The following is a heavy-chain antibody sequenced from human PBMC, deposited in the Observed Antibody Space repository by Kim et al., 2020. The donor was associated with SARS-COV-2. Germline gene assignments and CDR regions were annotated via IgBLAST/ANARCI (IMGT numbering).Heavy chain of an antibody. V-gene: IGHV3-30*18. CDR3: AKVGQYQLLSAEY. CDR1: GFTFSGYG. D-gene: IGHD2-2*01. CDR2: ISYDGSNK. Sequence: GGSLRLSCAASGFTFSGYGMHWVRQAPGKGLEWVAVISYDGSNKYYADSVKGRFTISRDNSKNTLYLQMNSLRAEDTAVYYCAKVGQYQLLSAEYWGQGTLVTVSS. J-gene: IGHJ4*02.